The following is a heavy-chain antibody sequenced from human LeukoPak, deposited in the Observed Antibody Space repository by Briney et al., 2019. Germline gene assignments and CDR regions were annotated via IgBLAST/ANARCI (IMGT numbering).Heavy chain of an antibody. D-gene: IGHD3-9*01. Sequence: ASVKVSCKASGYIFTNYYMHWVRQAPGQGLEWMGIITPRGGSTIYAQNFQGRVTMTRDTSTSTVYMELSSLRSEDTAVYYCARAVDDILTGGNSEFDPWGQGTLVTVSS. J-gene: IGHJ5*02. V-gene: IGHV1-46*01. CDR1: GYIFTNYY. CDR3: ARAVDDILTGGNSEFDP. CDR2: ITPRGGST.